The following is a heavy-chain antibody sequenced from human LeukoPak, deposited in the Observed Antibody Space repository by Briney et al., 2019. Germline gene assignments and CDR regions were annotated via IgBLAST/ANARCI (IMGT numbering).Heavy chain of an antibody. CDR3: AKEFWVGATRKLDQ. CDR1: GFTFSSYG. CDR2: IWGDGSNK. Sequence: AGGSLRLSCAASGFTFSSYGMRWVRQAPGKGLEWVACIWGDGSNKYYGDSVKGRFTISRDNSKNTLYLQMNSLRAEDTAVYYCAKEFWVGATRKLDQWGQGTLVTVSS. D-gene: IGHD1-26*01. V-gene: IGHV3-30*02. J-gene: IGHJ4*02.